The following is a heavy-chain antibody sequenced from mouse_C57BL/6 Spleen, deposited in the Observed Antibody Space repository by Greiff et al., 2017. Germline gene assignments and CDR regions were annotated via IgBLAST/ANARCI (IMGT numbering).Heavy chain of an antibody. CDR3: ARDYGSFPWFAY. CDR2: INPYNGGT. V-gene: IGHV1-19*01. CDR1: GYTFTDYY. Sequence: EVKLVESGPVLVKPGASVKMSCKASGYTFTDYYMNWVKQSHGKSLEWIGVINPYNGGTSYNQKFKGKATLTVDKSSSTAYMELNSLTSEDSAVYYCARDYGSFPWFAYWGQGTLVTVSA. J-gene: IGHJ3*01. D-gene: IGHD1-1*01.